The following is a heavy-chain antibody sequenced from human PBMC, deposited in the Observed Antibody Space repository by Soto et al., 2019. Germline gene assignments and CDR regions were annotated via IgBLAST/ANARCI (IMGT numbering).Heavy chain of an antibody. J-gene: IGHJ5*01. CDR1: GGSISSGGSS. CDR3: ARGAVVNFDS. Sequence: SETLSLTCAVSGGSISSGGSSWTWIRQPPGKGLEWIGYIYHSGSTNYNPSIKSRVTISVDRSKNQFSLKLTSVPAADTAVYYCARGAVVNFDSWGQGTLVTVSS. V-gene: IGHV4-30-2*01. CDR2: IYHSGST.